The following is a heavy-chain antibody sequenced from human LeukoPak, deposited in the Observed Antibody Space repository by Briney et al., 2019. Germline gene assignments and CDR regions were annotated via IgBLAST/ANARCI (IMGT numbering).Heavy chain of an antibody. D-gene: IGHD2-8*02. CDR3: ARHRTAGNWFDP. Sequence: KPSETLSLTCTVSGGSISNYYWSWIRQPPGKGLEWIGYIFYSGTTNYIPSLKSRVTISVDTSKNQFSLRLSSVTAADTAVYYCARHRTAGNWFDPWGQGTLVTVSS. CDR1: GGSISNYY. J-gene: IGHJ5*02. CDR2: IFYSGTT. V-gene: IGHV4-59*08.